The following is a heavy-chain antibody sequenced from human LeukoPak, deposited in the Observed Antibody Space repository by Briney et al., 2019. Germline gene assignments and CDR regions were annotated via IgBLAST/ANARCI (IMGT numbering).Heavy chain of an antibody. CDR3: ARDAGYSNSSGYYYGGWFDP. D-gene: IGHD3-22*01. Sequence: GGSLRLSCAASGFNFSRSWMSWFRQAPGKGLEWVANIKQDGSEKYYVDSVKGRFTISRDNAKNSLYLQMNSLRAGDTAVYYCARDAGYSNSSGYYYGGWFDPWGQGALVTVPS. V-gene: IGHV3-7*01. J-gene: IGHJ5*02. CDR1: GFNFSRSW. CDR2: IKQDGSEK.